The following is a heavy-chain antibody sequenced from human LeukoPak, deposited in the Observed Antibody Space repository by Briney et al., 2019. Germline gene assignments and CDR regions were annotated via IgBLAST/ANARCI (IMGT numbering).Heavy chain of an antibody. V-gene: IGHV4-39*01. J-gene: IGHJ6*02. CDR1: GGSISSSSYY. Sequence: SETLSLTCTVSGGSISSSSYYWGWIRQPPGKGLEWIGSIYYSGRTYYNPSLKSRVTISVDTSKNQFSLKLSSVTAADTAVYYCASNPLRYFDWLFSDNYYYYGMDVWGQGTTVTVSS. D-gene: IGHD3-9*01. CDR3: ASNPLRYFDWLFSDNYYYYGMDV. CDR2: IYYSGRT.